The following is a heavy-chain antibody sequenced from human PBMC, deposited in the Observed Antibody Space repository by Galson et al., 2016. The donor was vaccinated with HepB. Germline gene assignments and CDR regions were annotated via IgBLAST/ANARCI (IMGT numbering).Heavy chain of an antibody. J-gene: IGHJ6*02. CDR1: GFIFDDYA. V-gene: IGHV3-9*01. D-gene: IGHD3-10*01. Sequence: SLRLSCAASGFIFDDYAMSWVRQIPGKGLEWVSTISWNSRRIDYADSVKGRFTVSRDNAKNSLHLQMNSLKTEDTALYYCAKDRGNLNYYQLYGLGVWGQGTTVTVSS. CDR2: ISWNSRRI. CDR3: AKDRGNLNYYQLYGLGV.